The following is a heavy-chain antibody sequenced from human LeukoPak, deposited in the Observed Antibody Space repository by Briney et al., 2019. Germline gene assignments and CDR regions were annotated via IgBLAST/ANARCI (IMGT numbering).Heavy chain of an antibody. CDR2: IIPFSGTS. D-gene: IGHD4/OR15-4a*01. Sequence: ASVKVSCKASGGTFSSYSVSWVRQAPGQGLEWMGRIIPFSGTSNYARKFQGRVTISTDGSTSTAYMELSSLTSEDTAVYYCARAMTMGAFDYWGQGTPVTVSS. V-gene: IGHV1-69*05. CDR1: GGTFSSYS. CDR3: ARAMTMGAFDY. J-gene: IGHJ4*02.